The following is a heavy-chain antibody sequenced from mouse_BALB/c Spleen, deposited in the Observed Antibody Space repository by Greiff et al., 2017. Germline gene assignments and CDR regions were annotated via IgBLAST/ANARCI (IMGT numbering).Heavy chain of an antibody. CDR2: IYPGDGDT. J-gene: IGHJ2*01. Sequence: QVQLQQSGAELVRPGSSVKISCKASGYAFSSYWMNWVQQRPGQGLEWIGQIYPGDGDTNYNGKFKGKATLTADKSSSTAYMQLSSLTSEDSAVYFCARCYYGSSYCLYFDYWGQGTTLTVSS. CDR1: GYAFSSYW. D-gene: IGHD1-1*01. V-gene: IGHV1-80*01. CDR3: ARCYYGSSYCLYFDY.